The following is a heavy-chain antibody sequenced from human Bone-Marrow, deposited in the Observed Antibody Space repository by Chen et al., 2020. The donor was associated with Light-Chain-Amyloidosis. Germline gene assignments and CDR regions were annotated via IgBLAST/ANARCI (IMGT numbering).Heavy chain of an antibody. J-gene: IGHJ4*02. V-gene: IGHV3-43*02. CDR2: ISGDGGNT. D-gene: IGHD2-8*01. CDR1: GFIFENYV. Sequence: EVQLVESGGGVAQPGGSLRLSCVVSGFIFENYVMHWVRQVPGKGLEWLCLISGDGGNTDYADSVKGRFIVSRDKSKNSLYLQMNSLRAEDTAFYYCAKDKPGVFANWGQGTLVTVSS. CDR3: AKDKPGVFAN.